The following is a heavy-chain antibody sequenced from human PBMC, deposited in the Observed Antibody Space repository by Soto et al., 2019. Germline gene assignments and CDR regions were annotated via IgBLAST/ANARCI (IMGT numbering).Heavy chain of an antibody. CDR2: IYYNGNT. Sequence: QVQLQESGPGLVKPSETLSLTCTVSGGSISSDYWTWIRQPPGERLEWIGYIYYNGNTNYNSSLKSRVTISIDTSTNQLSLKLNSVTAADTAVYFCARLAYTSGFTFDYWGRGTLVTVSS. J-gene: IGHJ4*02. CDR3: ARLAYTSGFTFDY. V-gene: IGHV4-59*01. CDR1: GGSISSDY. D-gene: IGHD5-18*01.